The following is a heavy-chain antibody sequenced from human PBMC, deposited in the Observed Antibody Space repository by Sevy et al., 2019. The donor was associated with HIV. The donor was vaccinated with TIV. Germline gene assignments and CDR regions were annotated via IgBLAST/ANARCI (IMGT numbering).Heavy chain of an antibody. CDR2: FDPEDGET. D-gene: IGHD5-18*01. V-gene: IGHV1-24*01. CDR1: GYTLTELS. Sequence: VSVKVSCKVSGYTLTELSMHWVRQAPGKGLEWMGGFDPEDGETIYAQKFQGRVTMTKDTSTDTAYMELSSLRSADTAVYYCATDKSLRGYSYGFFDYWGQGTLVTVSS. CDR3: ATDKSLRGYSYGFFDY. J-gene: IGHJ4*02.